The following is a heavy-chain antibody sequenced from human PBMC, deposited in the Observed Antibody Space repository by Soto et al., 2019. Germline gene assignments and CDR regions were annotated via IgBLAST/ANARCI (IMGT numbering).Heavy chain of an antibody. V-gene: IGHV5-51*01. J-gene: IGHJ4*02. CDR1: GYSFTSYW. Sequence: GESLKISCKGSGYSFTSYWIGWVRQMPGKGLEWMGIIYPGDSDTRYSPSFQGQVTISADKSITTAYLQWSSLTASDTAMYYCAGLGCLSTACKHSYDNWGQGTMVTVSS. D-gene: IGHD2-2*01. CDR2: IYPGDSDT. CDR3: AGLGCLSTACKHSYDN.